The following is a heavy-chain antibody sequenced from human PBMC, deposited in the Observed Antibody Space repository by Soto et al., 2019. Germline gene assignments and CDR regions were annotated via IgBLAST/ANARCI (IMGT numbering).Heavy chain of an antibody. D-gene: IGHD5-18*01. Sequence: PGGSLRLSCAASGFTFNIYAMNWVRQAPGKGLEWVSGISGSGTNTYYADSVRGRFTISRDNSKNTLYLQMSSLRAEDTAVYYCAKALLWGAMAALDSWGQGTLVTVPS. J-gene: IGHJ4*02. CDR3: AKALLWGAMAALDS. V-gene: IGHV3-23*01. CDR1: GFTFNIYA. CDR2: ISGSGTNT.